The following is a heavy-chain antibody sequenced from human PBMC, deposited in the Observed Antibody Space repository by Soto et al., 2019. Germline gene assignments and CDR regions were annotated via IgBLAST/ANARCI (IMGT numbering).Heavy chain of an antibody. V-gene: IGHV3-9*01. Sequence: EVQLVESGGGLVQPGRSLRLSCEASGFMFDDYSMYWVRQAPGKGLECVSGISWNSNSIVYADSVKGRFTISRDNAKNSLYLQMNSLKPEDTSLYYCANIQSSASRPFDYWGQGTLVTVSS. CDR2: ISWNSNSI. CDR3: ANIQSSASRPFDY. D-gene: IGHD3-22*01. CDR1: GFMFDDYS. J-gene: IGHJ4*02.